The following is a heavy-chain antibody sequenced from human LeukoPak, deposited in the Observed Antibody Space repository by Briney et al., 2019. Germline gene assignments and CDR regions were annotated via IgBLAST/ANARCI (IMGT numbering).Heavy chain of an antibody. CDR2: ISSSSSYI. Sequence: KSGGSLRLSCAASGFTFSSYSMNWARQAPGKGLEWVSSISSSSSYIYYADSVKGRFTISRDNAKNSLYLQMNSLRAEDTAVYYCARDGSGYSGYGYFDYWGQGTLVTVSS. J-gene: IGHJ4*02. CDR1: GFTFSSYS. D-gene: IGHD5-12*01. CDR3: ARDGSGYSGYGYFDY. V-gene: IGHV3-21*01.